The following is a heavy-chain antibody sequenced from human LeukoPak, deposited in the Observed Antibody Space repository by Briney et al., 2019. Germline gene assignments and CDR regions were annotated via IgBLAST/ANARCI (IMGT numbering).Heavy chain of an antibody. D-gene: IGHD3-22*01. Sequence: ASVTVSFKASGYTFTVYYMHWVRQAPGQGLEWMGWIYPNSGGTKYAQKFQGRVTMTRDTSISTDYMELSRLRSDDTAVYYCARALFSYDISAYNAFDIWGQGTMVTVSS. V-gene: IGHV1-2*02. CDR3: ARALFSYDISAYNAFDI. CDR1: GYTFTVYY. CDR2: IYPNSGGT. J-gene: IGHJ3*02.